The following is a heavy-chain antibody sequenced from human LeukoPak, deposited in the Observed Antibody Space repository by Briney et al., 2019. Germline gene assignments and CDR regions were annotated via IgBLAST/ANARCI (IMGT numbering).Heavy chain of an antibody. V-gene: IGHV4-59*01. CDR2: IYYSGST. J-gene: IGHJ6*02. Sequence: SETLSLTCTVSGGSISSYYWSWIRQPPGKGLEWIGHIYYSGSTNYNPSLKSRVTISVDTSKNQFSLKLSSVTAADTAVYYCARANSNYVVYYYYGMDVWGQGTTVTVSS. CDR1: GGSISSYY. CDR3: ARANSNYVVYYYYGMDV. D-gene: IGHD4-4*01.